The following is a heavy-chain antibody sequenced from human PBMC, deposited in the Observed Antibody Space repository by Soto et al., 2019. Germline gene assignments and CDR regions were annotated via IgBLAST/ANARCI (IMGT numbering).Heavy chain of an antibody. Sequence: PSETLSLTCAVYGGSFSGYYWSWIRQPPGKGLEWIGEINHSGSTNYNPSLKSRVTISVDTSKNQFSLKLSSVTAADTAVYYCARIRMVRGGNYYYYYGMDVWGQGTTVTVSS. CDR1: GGSFSGYY. D-gene: IGHD3-10*01. CDR3: ARIRMVRGGNYYYYYGMDV. CDR2: INHSGST. V-gene: IGHV4-34*01. J-gene: IGHJ6*02.